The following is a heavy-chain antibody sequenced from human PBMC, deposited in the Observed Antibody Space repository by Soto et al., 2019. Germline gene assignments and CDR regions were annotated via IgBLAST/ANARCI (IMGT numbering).Heavy chain of an antibody. J-gene: IGHJ4*02. CDR3: ARRWGVTLDY. D-gene: IGHD2-21*02. CDR1: GGSISSYY. Sequence: QVQLQESGPGLVKPSETLSLTCTVSGGSISSYYWSWIRQPPGKGLEWIGYVYYSGTTNYNPSLNSRVTITVATSKNQFSLTLSSVNAADTAVYYCARRWGVTLDYWGQGTLVTVSS. V-gene: IGHV4-59*01. CDR2: VYYSGTT.